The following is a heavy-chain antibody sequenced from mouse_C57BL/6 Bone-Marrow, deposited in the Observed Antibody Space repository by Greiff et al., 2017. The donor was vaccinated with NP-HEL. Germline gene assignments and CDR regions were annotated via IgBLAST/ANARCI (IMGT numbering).Heavy chain of an antibody. D-gene: IGHD2-5*01. V-gene: IGHV2-2*01. CDR2: IWSGGST. CDR3: ARGSNYEDFDV. CDR1: GFSLTSYG. Sequence: VQRVESGPGLVQPSQSLSITCTVSGFSLTSYGVHWVRQSPGKGLEWLGVIWSGGSTDYNAALISRLSISKDNSKSQVFFKMNSLQADDTAIYYCARGSNYEDFDVWGTGTTVTVSS. J-gene: IGHJ1*03.